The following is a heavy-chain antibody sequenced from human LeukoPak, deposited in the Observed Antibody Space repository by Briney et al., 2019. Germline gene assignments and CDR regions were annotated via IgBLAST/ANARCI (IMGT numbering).Heavy chain of an antibody. CDR2: IDYSGST. CDR1: GGSIISTTYY. V-gene: IGHV4-39*07. J-gene: IGHJ6*03. D-gene: IGHD6-13*01. Sequence: SETLSLTCTVSGGSIISTTYYWGWIRQPPGEGLEWIGSIDYSGSTYYNPSLKSRVTISVDTSKNQFSLNLSSVTAADAAVYSCARASGSSWYERRLHAYYYYMDVWGKGTTVTVSS. CDR3: ARASGSSWYERRLHAYYYYMDV.